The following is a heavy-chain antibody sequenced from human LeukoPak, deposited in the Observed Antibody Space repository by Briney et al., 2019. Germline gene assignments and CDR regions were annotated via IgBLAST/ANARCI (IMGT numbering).Heavy chain of an antibody. V-gene: IGHV1-46*01. Sequence: YMXWXXXXXGQXLXXXGIINPSGGSTSYAQKFQGRVTMTRDTSTSTVYMELSSLRSEDTAVYYCARDPKEMATLFDYWGQGTLVTVSS. CDR3: ARDPKEMATLFDY. CDR1: Y. CDR2: INPSGGST. D-gene: IGHD5-24*01. J-gene: IGHJ4*02.